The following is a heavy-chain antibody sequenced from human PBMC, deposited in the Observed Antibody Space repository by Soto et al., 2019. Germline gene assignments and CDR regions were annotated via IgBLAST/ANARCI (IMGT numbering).Heavy chain of an antibody. CDR2: IYYSGST. CDR1: GGSISSYY. Sequence: SETLSLTCTVSGGSISSYYRTWIRQPPGKGLEWIGYIYYSGSTNYNPSLKSRVTISVDTSKNQFSLKLSSVTAADTAVYYCAREDCSSTSCYVDYWGQGTLVTVSS. V-gene: IGHV4-59*01. J-gene: IGHJ4*02. CDR3: AREDCSSTSCYVDY. D-gene: IGHD2-2*01.